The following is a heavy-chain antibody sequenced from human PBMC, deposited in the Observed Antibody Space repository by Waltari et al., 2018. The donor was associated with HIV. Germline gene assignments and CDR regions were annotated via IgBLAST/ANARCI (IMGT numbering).Heavy chain of an antibody. V-gene: IGHV4-39*07. CDR2: IYYSGCT. J-gene: IGHJ5*02. Sequence: QLQLQESGPGLAKPSETLSLTCTVSGGSISSSSYYWGWIRQPPGKGPEWIGRIYYSGCTCYSPSLKRRVTISVDTSQNQFSLKLSSVTAADTAVYFCARAPQYSSSWTTQLRRWVDPWGQGTLVTVSS. D-gene: IGHD6-13*01. CDR1: GGSISSSSYY. CDR3: ARAPQYSSSWTTQLRRWVDP.